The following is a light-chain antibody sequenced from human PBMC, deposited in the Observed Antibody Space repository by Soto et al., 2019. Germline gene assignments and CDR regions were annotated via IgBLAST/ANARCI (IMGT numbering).Light chain of an antibody. V-gene: IGLV2-14*01. CDR2: EVS. Sequence: QSVLTQPASVSGSPGQSVTISCTGTNNDIGNYNYVSWYQQHPGKAPKVMIYEVSNRPSGISNRFSGSKSGNTASLTISGLQAEDEADYYCTSYTTISTLYVFGSGTKLTVL. CDR1: NNDIGNYNY. J-gene: IGLJ1*01. CDR3: TSYTTISTLYV.